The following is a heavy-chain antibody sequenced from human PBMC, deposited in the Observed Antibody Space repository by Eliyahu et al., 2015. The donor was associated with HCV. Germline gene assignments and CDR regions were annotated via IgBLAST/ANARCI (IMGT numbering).Heavy chain of an antibody. CDR2: ISSSGSTI. J-gene: IGHJ4*02. CDR3: ARDPMYSNYDDFDY. V-gene: IGHV3-48*03. Sequence: EVQLVESGGGLVQPGGSLRLSCAASGFXFSSYEMNWVRQAPGKGLEWVSYISSSGSTIYYADSVKGRFTISRDNAKNSLYLQMNSLRAEDTAVYYCARDPMYSNYDDFDYWGQGTLVTVSS. D-gene: IGHD4-11*01. CDR1: GFXFSSYE.